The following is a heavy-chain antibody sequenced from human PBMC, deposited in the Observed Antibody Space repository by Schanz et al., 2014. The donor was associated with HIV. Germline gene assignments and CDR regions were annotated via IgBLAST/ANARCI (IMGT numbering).Heavy chain of an antibody. V-gene: IGHV4-39*01. CDR3: AGSSTVAVDY. CDR2: ISYSGST. J-gene: IGHJ4*02. CDR1: GGSISSNNFY. Sequence: QLQLQESGPGLVKPSETLSLTCTVSGGSISSNNFYWGWIRQPPGKGLEWIGSISYSGSTDYNPSLKSRVTISVDTSKNQFSLNLSSVTAGDTAVYYCAGSSTVAVDYWGQGTLVTVSS. D-gene: IGHD6-19*01.